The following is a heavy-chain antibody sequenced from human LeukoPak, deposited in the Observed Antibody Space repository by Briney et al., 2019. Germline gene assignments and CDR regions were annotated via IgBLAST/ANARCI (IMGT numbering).Heavy chain of an antibody. Sequence: ASVKVSCKASGGTFSSYAISWVRQAPGQGLEWMGGIIPIFGTANYAQKFQGRVTITADKSTSTAYMELSSLRSEDTAVYYCARDYTTDGDLYYFDYWGQGTLVTVSS. CDR2: IIPIFGTA. J-gene: IGHJ4*02. CDR3: ARDYTTDGDLYYFDY. D-gene: IGHD4-17*01. CDR1: GGTFSSYA. V-gene: IGHV1-69*06.